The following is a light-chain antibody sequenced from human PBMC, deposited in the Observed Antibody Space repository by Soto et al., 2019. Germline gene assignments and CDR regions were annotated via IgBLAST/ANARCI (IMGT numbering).Light chain of an antibody. CDR2: AAS. V-gene: IGKV1-27*01. Sequence: DIQMTQSPTSLSASVGDSVTSTCRASQGIRNFVAWYQQKPGKAPKLLIYAASTLQSGVPSRFSGSGSGTDFTLTINSLQPEDVATYSCQKYSSVPVFGPGTKVEIK. CDR1: QGIRNF. CDR3: QKYSSVPV. J-gene: IGKJ3*01.